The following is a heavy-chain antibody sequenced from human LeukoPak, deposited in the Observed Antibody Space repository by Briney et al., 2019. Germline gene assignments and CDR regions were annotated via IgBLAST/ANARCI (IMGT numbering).Heavy chain of an antibody. CDR1: GGSISSGSYY. Sequence: SETLSLTCTVSGGSISSGSYYWGWIRQSPGKGLEWIGNIHHGGSTSYNPSLKSRVTISLDMSKNQFSLKLNSVTAADTAVYYCVREGPVRFLEQIDYWGQGTLVTAS. J-gene: IGHJ4*02. D-gene: IGHD3-3*01. V-gene: IGHV4-39*07. CDR2: IHHGGST. CDR3: VREGPVRFLEQIDY.